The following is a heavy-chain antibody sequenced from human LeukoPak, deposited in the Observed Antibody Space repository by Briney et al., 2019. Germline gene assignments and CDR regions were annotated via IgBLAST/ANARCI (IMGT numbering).Heavy chain of an antibody. CDR2: IWYDGSNK. J-gene: IGHJ4*02. V-gene: IGHV3-33*01. CDR3: ARDRTTHYFDY. CDR1: GFTFSTYA. Sequence: GRSLRLSCAASGFTFSTYAMHWVRQAPGKGLEWVAIIWYDGSNKYYADSVKGRFTISRDNSKNTVYLQMNSLRAEDTAVYYCARDRTTHYFDYWGQGTLVTVSS. D-gene: IGHD1-14*01.